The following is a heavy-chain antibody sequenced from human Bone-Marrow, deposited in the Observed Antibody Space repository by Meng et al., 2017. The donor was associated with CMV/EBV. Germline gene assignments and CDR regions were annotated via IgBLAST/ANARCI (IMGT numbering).Heavy chain of an antibody. D-gene: IGHD3-3*01. Sequence: SETLSLTCTVSGYSISSGYYWGWIRQPPGKGLEWIASIYHSGSTYYNTSLKSRVTISVDTSKNQFSLKLSSVTDADTAVDYCAREGQYYDFLGGSAGAYYGMDGWGQGTTVTVSS. CDR2: IYHSGST. CDR1: GYSISSGYY. V-gene: IGHV4-38-2*02. CDR3: AREGQYYDFLGGSAGAYYGMDG. J-gene: IGHJ6*02.